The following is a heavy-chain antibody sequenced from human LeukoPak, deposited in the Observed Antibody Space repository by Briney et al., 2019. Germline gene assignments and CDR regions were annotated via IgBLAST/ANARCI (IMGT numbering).Heavy chain of an antibody. CDR2: ISYDGSDK. D-gene: IGHD4-11*01. Sequence: GGSLRLSCAASGFTFSSYGMHWVRQAPGKGLEWVAVISYDGSDKYYADSVKGRFTISRDNSKNTLYLQMNSLRAEDTAVYYCAKSLSSNSRYYGMDVWGQGTTVTVSS. CDR1: GFTFSSYG. V-gene: IGHV3-30*18. CDR3: AKSLSSNSRYYGMDV. J-gene: IGHJ6*02.